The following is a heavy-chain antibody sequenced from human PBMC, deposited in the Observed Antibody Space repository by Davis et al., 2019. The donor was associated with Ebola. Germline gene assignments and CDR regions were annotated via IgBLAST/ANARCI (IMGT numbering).Heavy chain of an antibody. CDR2: INHSGST. J-gene: IGHJ6*03. CDR1: GGSFSGYY. D-gene: IGHD3-3*01. Sequence: PSETLSLTCAVYGGSFSGYYWSWIRQPPGKGLEWIGEINHSGSTNYNPSLKSRVTISVDTSKNQFSLKLSSVTAADTAVYYCARGYYDFWSGYRGNYYYMDVWGKGTTVTVSS. V-gene: IGHV4-34*01. CDR3: ARGYYDFWSGYRGNYYYMDV.